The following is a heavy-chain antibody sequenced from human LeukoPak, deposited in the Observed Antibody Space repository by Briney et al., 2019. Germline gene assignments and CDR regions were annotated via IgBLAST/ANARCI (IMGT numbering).Heavy chain of an antibody. D-gene: IGHD1-26*01. CDR2: INPSGGST. Sequence: GASVKVSCKASGYTFTSYYMHWVRQAPGQGLEWMGIINPSGGSTTYAQKFQGTVTMTRDMSTSPVYMQLSSLRSEDTAVYYCAIGARDYFYYYMDVWGKGTTVIVSS. CDR3: AIGARDYFYYYMDV. J-gene: IGHJ6*03. CDR1: GYTFTSYY. V-gene: IGHV1-46*01.